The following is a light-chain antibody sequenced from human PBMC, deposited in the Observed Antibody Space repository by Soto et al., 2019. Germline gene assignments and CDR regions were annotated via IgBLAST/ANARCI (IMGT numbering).Light chain of an antibody. J-gene: IGKJ5*01. V-gene: IGKV3-11*01. Sequence: EVVLTQSPATLSLSPGERATLSCRASESIGKFLAWYRQIPGQAPRLLIYDASNRATGIPDRLSGGGSGTDFTLTISSLEPEDFALYYCQQRSNMPPTFGQGTRVEIK. CDR1: ESIGKF. CDR2: DAS. CDR3: QQRSNMPPT.